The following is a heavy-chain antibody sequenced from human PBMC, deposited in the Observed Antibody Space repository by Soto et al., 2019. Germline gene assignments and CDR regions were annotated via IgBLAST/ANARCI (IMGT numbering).Heavy chain of an antibody. D-gene: IGHD6-19*01. J-gene: IGHJ6*02. V-gene: IGHV3-9*01. CDR3: AKDNGPIAVAGTDGMDV. Sequence: EVQLVESGGGLVQPGRSLRLSCAASGFTFDDYAMHWVRQAPGKGLEWVSGISWNSGSIGYADSVKGRFTISRDNAKNSLYLQMNSLRAEDTALYYCAKDNGPIAVAGTDGMDVWGQGTMVTVSS. CDR1: GFTFDDYA. CDR2: ISWNSGSI.